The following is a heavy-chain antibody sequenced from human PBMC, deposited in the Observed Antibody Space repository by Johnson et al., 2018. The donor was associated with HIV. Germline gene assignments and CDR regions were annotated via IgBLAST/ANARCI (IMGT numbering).Heavy chain of an antibody. J-gene: IGHJ3*02. CDR3: AKGERGYSSSSDAFDI. CDR2: IQNDGANK. D-gene: IGHD6-6*01. CDR1: GFSISNYG. V-gene: IGHV3-30*02. Sequence: QVKLVESGGGVVQPGESLRLSCVVTGFSISNYGVHWVRQAPGKGLEWVAFIQNDGANKYYADFVKGRFTISRDNSRNTVYLQMNSLRAEDTAVYYCAKGERGYSSSSDAFDIWCQWTMVTVSS.